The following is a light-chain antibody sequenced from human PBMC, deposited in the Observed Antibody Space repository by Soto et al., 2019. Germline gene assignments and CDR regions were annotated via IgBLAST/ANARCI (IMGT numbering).Light chain of an antibody. CDR3: GTWDSRLSLYV. V-gene: IGLV1-51*01. CDR1: NSNIGNNF. J-gene: IGLJ1*01. CDR2: NNN. Sequence: QSVLTQPPSVSAAPGQQVTISCSGSNSNIGNNFVAWYQHLPGSAPKLLIYNNNERPSGIPDRFSGSKSGTSATLGITGLQTGDAADYYCGTWDSRLSLYVFATGTKATVL.